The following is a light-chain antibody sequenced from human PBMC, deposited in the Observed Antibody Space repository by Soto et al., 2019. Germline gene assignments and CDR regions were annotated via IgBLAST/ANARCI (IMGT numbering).Light chain of an antibody. CDR2: EVT. CDR1: SSDVGGYNH. CDR3: SSYASSSSYV. V-gene: IGLV2-14*01. Sequence: QSVLTHPASVSGSPGQSISISCTGTSSDVGGYNHVSWYQIHPGKAPKLIIYEVTSRPSGVSYRFSGSKSGNSASLTISGLQAEDEADYYCSSYASSSSYVFGGGTKLTVL. J-gene: IGLJ1*01.